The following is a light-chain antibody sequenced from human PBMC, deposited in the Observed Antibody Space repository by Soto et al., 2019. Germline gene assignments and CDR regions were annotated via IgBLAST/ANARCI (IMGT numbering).Light chain of an antibody. CDR3: QQYDNWPQT. CDR1: QSFSSD. CDR2: GAS. J-gene: IGKJ1*01. V-gene: IGKV3-15*01. Sequence: PLERATQSGKASQSFSSDLAWYQHKPGQAPRLLIYGASTRATGIPARFSGRGSGTEFTLTISSLQSVDFAVYYCQQYDNWPQTFGQGAKVDIK.